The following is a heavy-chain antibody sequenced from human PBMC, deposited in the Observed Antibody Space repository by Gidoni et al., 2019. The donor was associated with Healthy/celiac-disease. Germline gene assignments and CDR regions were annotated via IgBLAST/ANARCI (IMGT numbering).Heavy chain of an antibody. Sequence: QVQLQESGPGLVKPSETLSLTCAVSGYSISSGYYWGWSRQPPGKGLEWIGSIYHSGSTYYNPSLKSRVTISVDTSKNQFSLKLSSVTAADTAVYYCARGKVVIAHEYYFDYWGQGTLVTVSS. CDR2: IYHSGST. J-gene: IGHJ4*02. CDR1: GYSISSGYY. CDR3: ARGKVVIAHEYYFDY. V-gene: IGHV4-38-2*01. D-gene: IGHD2-21*01.